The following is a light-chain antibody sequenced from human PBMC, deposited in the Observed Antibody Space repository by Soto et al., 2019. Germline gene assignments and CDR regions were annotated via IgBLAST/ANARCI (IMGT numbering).Light chain of an antibody. Sequence: EIVLTQSPGTLSLSPGERATLSCRSSQSVSSTYLAWCQQKPGQAPRLLIYDASRRASGVPARFSGSGSGTDFTLTVSRLEPEDFAVYYCQQYGSSPITFGRGTRLEIK. CDR3: QQYGSSPIT. CDR2: DAS. V-gene: IGKV3-20*01. J-gene: IGKJ5*01. CDR1: QSVSSTY.